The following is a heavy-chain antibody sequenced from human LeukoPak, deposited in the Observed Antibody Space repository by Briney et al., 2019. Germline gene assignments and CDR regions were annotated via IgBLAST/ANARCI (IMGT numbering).Heavy chain of an antibody. CDR2: ISGSGGST. CDR1: GFTFSTYA. CDR3: ARDRDSSGWYDY. Sequence: PGGSLRLSCAASGFTFSTYAMNWVRQAPGKGLEWVSGISGSGGSTYYADSVKDRFTISRDNSKNTLYLQMNSLRAEDTAVYYCARDRDSSGWYDYWGQGTLVTVSS. V-gene: IGHV3-23*01. J-gene: IGHJ4*02. D-gene: IGHD6-19*01.